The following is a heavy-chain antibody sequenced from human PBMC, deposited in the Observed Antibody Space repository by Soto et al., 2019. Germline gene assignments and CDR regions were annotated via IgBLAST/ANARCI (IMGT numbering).Heavy chain of an antibody. D-gene: IGHD3-16*02. V-gene: IGHV3-21*01. Sequence: GGSLRLSCAVSGLTFNDYSMNWVRQAPGKGLEWVSSISSSSDHIYYADSLKGRFTISRDNARNSLYLQMNSLTAGDTAVYYCAKDPLNRSYGMDVWGQGTTVTVSS. CDR3: AKDPLNRSYGMDV. CDR2: ISSSSDHI. CDR1: GLTFNDYS. J-gene: IGHJ6*02.